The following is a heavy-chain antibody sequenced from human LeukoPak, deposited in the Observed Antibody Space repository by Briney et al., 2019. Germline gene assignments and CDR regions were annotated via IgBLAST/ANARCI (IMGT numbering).Heavy chain of an antibody. CDR2: ISGSGGST. D-gene: IGHD2-2*01. CDR1: GFTFSSYG. Sequence: PGGTLRLSCAASGFTFSSYGMSWVRQAPGKGLEWVSAISGSGGSTYYADSVKGRFTISRDNSKNTLYLQMNSLRAEDTAVYHCAKDNEHYCSSTSCYMDVWGKGTTVTISS. J-gene: IGHJ6*03. V-gene: IGHV3-23*01. CDR3: AKDNEHYCSSTSCYMDV.